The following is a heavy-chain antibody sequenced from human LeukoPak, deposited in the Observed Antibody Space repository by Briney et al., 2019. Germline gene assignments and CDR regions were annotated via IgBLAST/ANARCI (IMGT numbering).Heavy chain of an antibody. D-gene: IGHD6-19*01. V-gene: IGHV3-30*04. CDR1: GFTFSSYA. J-gene: IGHJ4*02. CDR2: ISYDGSNK. CDR3: ARARNGWYTGEFDY. Sequence: GGSLRLSCAASGFTFSSYAIHWVRQAPGKGLEWVAVISYDGSNKYYADSVKGRFTISRDNSKNTLYLQMNSLRAEDTAVYYCARARNGWYTGEFDYWGQGTLVTVSS.